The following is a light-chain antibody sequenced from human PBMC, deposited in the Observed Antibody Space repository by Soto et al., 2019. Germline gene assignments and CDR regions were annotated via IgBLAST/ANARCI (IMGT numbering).Light chain of an antibody. J-gene: IGKJ5*01. Sequence: EIVMTQSPASLSVSPGERVTLSCRAGQGVTTNFAWYQLKRGQPPRLLIYDISTRATGVPARFSGSGSGTEFTLTISGLQSEDFALYFCQQYNNWPFSFGQGTRLEI. CDR3: QQYNNWPFS. CDR1: QGVTTN. CDR2: DIS. V-gene: IGKV3-15*01.